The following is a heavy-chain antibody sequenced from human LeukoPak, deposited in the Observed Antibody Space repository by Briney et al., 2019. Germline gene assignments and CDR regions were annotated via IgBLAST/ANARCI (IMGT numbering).Heavy chain of an antibody. CDR1: GFSLSTSGMR. CDR2: IDWDDDK. CDR3: ARSQVAATVFDY. V-gene: IGHV2-70*04. J-gene: IGHJ4*02. Sequence: SGPALIKPTPTLTLTCTFSGFSLSTSGMRVSWIRQPPGKALEWLARIDWDDDKFYSTSLKTRLTISNDTSKIQVVLTMTNMDPVDTATYYCARSQVAATVFDYWGQGTLVTVSS. D-gene: IGHD5-12*01.